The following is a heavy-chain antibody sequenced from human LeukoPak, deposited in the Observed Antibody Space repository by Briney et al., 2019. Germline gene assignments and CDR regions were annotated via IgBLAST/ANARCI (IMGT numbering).Heavy chain of an antibody. CDR1: GGSISSGGYY. Sequence: SETLSLTCTASGGSISSGGYYWSWIRQPPGKGLEWIGYIYHSGSTYYNPSLKSRVTIPVDRSKNQFSLKLSSVTAADTAVYYCARALTMVRGALYWGQGTLVTVSS. D-gene: IGHD3-10*01. V-gene: IGHV4-30-2*01. CDR3: ARALTMVRGALY. CDR2: IYHSGST. J-gene: IGHJ4*02.